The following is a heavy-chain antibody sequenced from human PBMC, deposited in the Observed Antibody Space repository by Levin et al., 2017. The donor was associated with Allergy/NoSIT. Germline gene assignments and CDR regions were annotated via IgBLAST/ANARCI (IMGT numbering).Heavy chain of an antibody. J-gene: IGHJ5*02. CDR1: GGSISSSGYY. V-gene: IGHV4-39*01. CDR2: IFYTGST. CDR3: ARQAVVTDNWFDP. D-gene: IGHD4-23*01. Sequence: SETLSLTCTVSGGSISSSGYYWGWIRQPPGKGLEWIGSIFYTGSTYYNPSVKSRLTISVDTSRNQFSLKLRSVTAADTAVYYCARQAVVTDNWFDPWGQGTLVTVSS.